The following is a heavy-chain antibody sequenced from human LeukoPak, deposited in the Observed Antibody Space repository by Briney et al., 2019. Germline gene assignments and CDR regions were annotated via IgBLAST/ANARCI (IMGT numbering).Heavy chain of an antibody. J-gene: IGHJ5*02. CDR2: FYYSGST. D-gene: IGHD6-6*01. CDR1: GGSISSSSYY. V-gene: IGHV4-39*01. CDR3: ARPIAARPDWFDP. Sequence: PSETLSLTCTVSGGSISSSSYYWGWIRQPPGKGLEWIGSFYYSGSTYYNPSLKSRVTISVDTSKNQFSLKLSSVTAADTAVYYCARPIAARPDWFDPWGQGTLVTVSS.